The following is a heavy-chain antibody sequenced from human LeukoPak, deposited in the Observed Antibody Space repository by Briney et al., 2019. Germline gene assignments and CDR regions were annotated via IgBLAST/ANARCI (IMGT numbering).Heavy chain of an antibody. CDR3: ARDFIVGATRGNWFDP. CDR1: GGSISSYY. V-gene: IGHV4-4*07. D-gene: IGHD1-26*01. CDR2: IYTSGST. J-gene: IGHJ5*02. Sequence: TLSLTXTVSGGSISSYYWSWIRQPAGKGLEWIGRIYTSGSTNYNPSLKSRVTMSVDTSKNQFSLKLSSVTAADTAVYYCARDFIVGATRGNWFDPWGQGTLVTVSS.